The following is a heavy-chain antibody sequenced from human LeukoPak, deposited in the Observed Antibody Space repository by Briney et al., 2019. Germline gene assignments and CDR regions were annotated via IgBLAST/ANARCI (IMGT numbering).Heavy chain of an antibody. J-gene: IGHJ5*02. CDR3: ARASSGWYGEWFDP. Sequence: GGSLRLSCAASGFTFSTFWMSWVRQAPGKGLEWVSVIYSGGSTYYADSVKGRFTISRHNSKNALYLQMNSLRAEDTAVYYCARASSGWYGEWFDPWGQGTLVTVSS. CDR2: IYSGGST. V-gene: IGHV3-53*04. CDR1: GFTFSTFW. D-gene: IGHD6-19*01.